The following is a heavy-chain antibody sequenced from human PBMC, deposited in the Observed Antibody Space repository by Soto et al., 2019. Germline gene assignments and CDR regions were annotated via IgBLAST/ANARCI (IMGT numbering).Heavy chain of an antibody. Sequence: EVQLLESGGGLVQPGGSLRLSCAASGFTFSSYAMSWVRQAPGQGLEWVSAISGSGGSTYYADSVKGRFTISRDNSKNTLYLQMNSRRAEDTAVYYCAKARHGYNKKGVFDYWGQGTLVTVSS. V-gene: IGHV3-23*01. CDR1: GFTFSSYA. CDR2: ISGSGGST. D-gene: IGHD5-12*01. CDR3: AKARHGYNKKGVFDY. J-gene: IGHJ4*02.